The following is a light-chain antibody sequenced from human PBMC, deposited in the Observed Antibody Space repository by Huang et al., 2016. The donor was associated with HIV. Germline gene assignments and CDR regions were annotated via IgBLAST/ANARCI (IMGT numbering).Light chain of an antibody. Sequence: VMTQYPVPLSVSPGERATLSCRASQNVSSDLAWYQQRPGHPPRLLMDGASTRATGLPARFSGSGSGTEFTLTISSLQSEDFAVYYCQQYNKWPLFTFGPGTKVDIK. CDR2: GAS. CDR3: QQYNKWPLFT. V-gene: IGKV3-15*01. J-gene: IGKJ3*01. CDR1: QNVSSD.